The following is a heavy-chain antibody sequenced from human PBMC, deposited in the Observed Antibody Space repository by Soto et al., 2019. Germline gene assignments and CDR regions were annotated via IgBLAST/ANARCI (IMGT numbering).Heavy chain of an antibody. CDR3: AREELNCGGDCFAF. CDR1: GFIFSSYE. J-gene: IGHJ4*02. D-gene: IGHD2-21*01. CDR2: IGTSSTNI. Sequence: EVQLVESGGDLVQPGRSLRLSCAASGFIFSSYEFNWVRQAPGKGLEWISYIGTSSTNIYYADSVKGRFTSSRDNAKNALYLQMNSLRAEDTAIYYCAREELNCGGDCFAFWGQGTLVTVSS. V-gene: IGHV3-48*03.